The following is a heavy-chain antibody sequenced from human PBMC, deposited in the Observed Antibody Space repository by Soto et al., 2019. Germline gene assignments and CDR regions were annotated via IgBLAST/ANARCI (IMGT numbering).Heavy chain of an antibody. CDR1: GFTFSSYA. CDR2: ISGSGGST. Sequence: GGSLRLSCAASGFTFSSYAMSWVRQAPGKGLEWVSAISGSGGSTYYADSVKGRFTISRDNSKNTLYLQMNSLRAEDTAVYYCAKPGNEDYGDYTDSYYYYYGMDVWGQGTTVTVSS. V-gene: IGHV3-23*01. CDR3: AKPGNEDYGDYTDSYYYYYGMDV. J-gene: IGHJ6*02. D-gene: IGHD4-17*01.